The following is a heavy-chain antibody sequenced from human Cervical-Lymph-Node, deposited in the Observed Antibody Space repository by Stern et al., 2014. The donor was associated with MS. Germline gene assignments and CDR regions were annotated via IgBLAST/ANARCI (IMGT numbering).Heavy chain of an antibody. J-gene: IGHJ4*02. CDR2: INTNTGNP. CDR1: GYSFNRYA. V-gene: IGHV7-4-1*02. Sequence: QVQLVQSGSEMKKPGASVKISCKASGYSFNRYAMNWVRQAPGQGLAWMGWINTNTGNPMYAQGFTGRFVFSLDTSVSTAYLQISSLRTEDTAVYYCARPITGADHTFDYWGQGSLVTVSS. D-gene: IGHD6-13*01. CDR3: ARPITGADHTFDY.